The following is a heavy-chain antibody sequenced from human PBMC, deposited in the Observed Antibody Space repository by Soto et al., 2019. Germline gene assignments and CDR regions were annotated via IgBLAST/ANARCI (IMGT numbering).Heavy chain of an antibody. Sequence: QVQLVQSGAEVKKPGSSVKVSCKASGGTFSSYAISWVRQAPGQGLEWMGGIIPIFGTANYAQKFQGRVTITADESTSTASMELSSLRSEDTAVYYCARSTAGVAATSPPVVGWFDPWGQGTLFTVSS. V-gene: IGHV1-69*01. J-gene: IGHJ5*02. CDR2: IIPIFGTA. CDR3: ARSTAGVAATSPPVVGWFDP. CDR1: GGTFSSYA. D-gene: IGHD2-15*01.